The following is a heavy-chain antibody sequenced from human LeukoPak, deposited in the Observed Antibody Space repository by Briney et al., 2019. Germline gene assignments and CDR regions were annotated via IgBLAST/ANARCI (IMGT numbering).Heavy chain of an antibody. V-gene: IGHV3-64*01. J-gene: IGHJ6*03. CDR1: GFTFSSYA. Sequence: GGSLRLSCAASGFTFSSYAMHWVRQAPGKGLEYVSAISINGGGTYYANSVKGRFTISRDNSKNTLYLQMGSLRAEDMAVYYCARVLGDYYYYMDVWGKGTTVTVSS. CDR3: ARVLGDYYYYMDV. CDR2: ISINGGGT.